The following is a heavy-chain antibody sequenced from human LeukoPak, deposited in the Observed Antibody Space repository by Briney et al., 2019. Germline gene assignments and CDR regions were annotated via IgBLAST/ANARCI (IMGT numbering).Heavy chain of an antibody. CDR1: GGSISSGSYY. CDR3: ARDRGYYDP. Sequence: PSETLSLTCTVSGGSISSGSYYWSWIRQPAGKGLEWIGRIYTSGSTNYNPSLKSRVTISVDTSKNQFSLKLSSVTAADTAAYYCARDRGYYDPWGQGTLVTVSS. D-gene: IGHD2-15*01. CDR2: IYTSGST. V-gene: IGHV4-61*02. J-gene: IGHJ5*02.